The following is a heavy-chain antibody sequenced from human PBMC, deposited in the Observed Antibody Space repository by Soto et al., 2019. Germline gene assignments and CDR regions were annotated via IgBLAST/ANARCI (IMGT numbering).Heavy chain of an antibody. CDR3: ARGYGRNFDY. CDR1: GGYICGGGYY. CDR2: IYYSGST. V-gene: IGHV4-31*03. D-gene: IGHD5-18*01. Sequence: SETLSLTCTVSGGYICGGGYYWSWIRQHPGKGLEWIGYIYYSGSTYYNPSLKSRVTISVDTSKNQFSLRLSSVTAADTAVYYCARGYGRNFDYWGQGTLVTVSS. J-gene: IGHJ4*02.